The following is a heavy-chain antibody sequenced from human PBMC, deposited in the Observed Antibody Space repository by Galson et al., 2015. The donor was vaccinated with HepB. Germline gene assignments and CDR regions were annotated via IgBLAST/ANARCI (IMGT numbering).Heavy chain of an antibody. CDR1: GYTFSNYD. CDR3: TRDIRGSTYGALGDWFDP. CDR2: MNPKSGNT. Sequence: SVKVSCKASGYTFSNYDINWVRQAPGQGLEWMGWMNPKSGNTGYAQKFRGRVTMTRNTSVITAYMELSSLRSADTAVYYCTRDIRGSTYGALGDWFDPWCQGTLVTVPS. J-gene: IGHJ5*02. D-gene: IGHD5-18*01. V-gene: IGHV1-8*02.